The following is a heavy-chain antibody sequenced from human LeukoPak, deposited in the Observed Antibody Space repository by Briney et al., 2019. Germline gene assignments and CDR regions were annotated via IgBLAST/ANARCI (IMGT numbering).Heavy chain of an antibody. Sequence: GGSLRLSCAASGFTFSSYWMSWVRQAPGKGLEWVANINQDGSEKYYVDSVKGRFTISRDNAKNSFYLQMNSLRVEDTAVYYCVRDEKKRGGDYWGQGTLVTVST. J-gene: IGHJ4*02. CDR3: VRDEKKRGGDY. CDR1: GFTFSSYW. CDR2: INQDGSEK. D-gene: IGHD3-16*01. V-gene: IGHV3-7*01.